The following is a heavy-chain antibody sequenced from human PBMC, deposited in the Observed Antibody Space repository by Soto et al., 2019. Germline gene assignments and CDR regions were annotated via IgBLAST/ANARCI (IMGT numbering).Heavy chain of an antibody. CDR2: IYYSGST. J-gene: IGHJ4*02. D-gene: IGHD3-10*01. V-gene: IGHV4-59*08. CDR1: GGSISSYY. Sequence: LSLTCTVSGGSISSYYWSWIRQPPGKGLEWIGYIYYSGSTNYNPSLKSRVTISVDTSKNQFSLKLNSMTAADTAVYYCAKHNYGSGSTYFAYWGQGTRVTVSS. CDR3: AKHNYGSGSTYFAY.